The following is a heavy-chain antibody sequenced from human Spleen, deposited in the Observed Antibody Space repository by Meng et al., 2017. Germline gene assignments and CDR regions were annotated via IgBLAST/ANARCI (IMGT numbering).Heavy chain of an antibody. CDR1: GFRFSDYY. D-gene: IGHD3-22*01. CDR3: ARVSGYHDSTGYYYPYYFDY. V-gene: IGHV3-11*01. J-gene: IGHJ4*02. Sequence: GGSLILSCAASGFRFSDYYMTWIRQAPGKGLEWISHVSKGATNMYYADSVKGRFTISRDNAKNSLFLQMNSLRAEDTAVYYCARVSGYHDSTGYYYPYYFDYWGQGTVVTVSS. CDR2: VSKGATNM.